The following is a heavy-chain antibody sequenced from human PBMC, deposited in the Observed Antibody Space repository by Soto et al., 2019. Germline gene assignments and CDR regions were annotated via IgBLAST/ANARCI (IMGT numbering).Heavy chain of an antibody. J-gene: IGHJ1*01. V-gene: IGHV1-69*06. CDR3: AREGSTVRYFQH. D-gene: IGHD4-17*01. CDR2: IIPIFGTA. Sequence: SVKVSCKASGGTFSSYAISWVRQAPGQGLEWMGGIIPIFGTANYAQKFQGRVTITADKSTSTAYMELSSLRSEDTAVYYCAREGSTVRYFQHWGQGTLVTVSS. CDR1: GGTFSSYA.